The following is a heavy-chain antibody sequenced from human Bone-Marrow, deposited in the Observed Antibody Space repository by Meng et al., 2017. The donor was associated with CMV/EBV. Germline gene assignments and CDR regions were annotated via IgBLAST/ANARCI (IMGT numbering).Heavy chain of an antibody. CDR2: IFYSGST. D-gene: IGHD4-17*01. J-gene: IGHJ4*02. Sequence: SATLSLTCSVSGVSVNSGSYYWNWIRQPPGRGLEWIGYIFYSGSTNYNPSLKGRVTISVDTSKNQFSLKLRSVTAADTAVYYCARFDYALYWGQGQLVTVAS. CDR3: ARFDYALY. V-gene: IGHV4-61*01. CDR1: GVSVNSGSYY.